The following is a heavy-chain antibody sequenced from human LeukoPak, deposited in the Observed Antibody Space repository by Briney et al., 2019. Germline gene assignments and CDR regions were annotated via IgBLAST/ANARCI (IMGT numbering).Heavy chain of an antibody. CDR2: INPRSGST. D-gene: IGHD6-13*01. Sequence: ASVKVSCKASGDTVTSYYMHWVRQAPGQGLEWMGIINPRSGSTSYAQRFQGRVTMTRDTSTSTVYMELTSLRAEDTAIYYCARDATLRDSSSWWGYWGQGTLVTVSS. J-gene: IGHJ4*02. CDR3: ARDATLRDSSSWWGY. CDR1: GDTVTSYY. V-gene: IGHV1-46*01.